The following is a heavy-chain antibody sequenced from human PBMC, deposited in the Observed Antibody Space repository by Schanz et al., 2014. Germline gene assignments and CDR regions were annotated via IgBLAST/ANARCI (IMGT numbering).Heavy chain of an antibody. V-gene: IGHV4-4*02. J-gene: IGHJ3*01. Sequence: QVQLQESGPGLVKPSGTLSLTCVVSGGSISSGVWWTWARQSPGKGLEWIGEIFHSGTTNYNPSLESRVTSSVDKSKNQFSLILSSMTAADTAVYYCTRSTLWSYDVWGRGTMVIVSS. D-gene: IGHD2-21*01. CDR1: GGSISSGVW. CDR2: IFHSGTT. CDR3: TRSTLWSYDV.